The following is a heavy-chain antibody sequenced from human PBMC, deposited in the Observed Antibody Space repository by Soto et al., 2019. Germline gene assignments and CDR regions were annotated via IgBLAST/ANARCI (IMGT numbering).Heavy chain of an antibody. CDR2: INPNSGGT. V-gene: IGHV1-2*04. CDR3: ARGPDSNSRGENYYYYYYMDV. CDR1: GYTFTGYY. D-gene: IGHD4-4*01. Sequence: ASVKVSCKASGYTFTGYYMHWVRQAPGQGLEWMGWINPNSGGTNYAQKFQGWVTMTRDTSISTAYMELSRLRSDDTAVYYCARGPDSNSRGENYYYYYYMDVWGKGTTVTVSS. J-gene: IGHJ6*03.